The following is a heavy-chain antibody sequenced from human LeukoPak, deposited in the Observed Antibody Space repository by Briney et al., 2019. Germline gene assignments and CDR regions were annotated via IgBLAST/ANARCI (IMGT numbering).Heavy chain of an antibody. J-gene: IGHJ4*02. V-gene: IGHV4-4*07. CDR3: AREGGSYRSFDY. CDR1: GDGFSLYY. D-gene: IGHD1-26*01. CDR2: MYSSGTT. Sequence: SETLSLTCNVSGDGFSLYYWSWIRQPAGKGLEWIGRMYSSGTTHYSPSLKSRITMSVDTSKNQFSLRLSSVTAADTAVYYCAREGGSYRSFDYWGQGTLVTVSS.